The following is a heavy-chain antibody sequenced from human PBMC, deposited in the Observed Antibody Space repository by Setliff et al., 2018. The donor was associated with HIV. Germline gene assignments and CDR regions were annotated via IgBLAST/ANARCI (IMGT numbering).Heavy chain of an antibody. V-gene: IGHV4-59*11. CDR3: ARVQWDLLYVPDAFDI. CDR1: GGSISSHY. CDR2: IYSTGST. Sequence: KPSETLSLTCTVSGGSISSHYWGWIRQPPGKGLEWIGYIYSTGSTNYNPSLKSRVTISVDTSKNQFSLQLSSVTAADTAVYYCARVQWDLLYVPDAFDIWGQGIMVTVSS. D-gene: IGHD1-26*01. J-gene: IGHJ3*02.